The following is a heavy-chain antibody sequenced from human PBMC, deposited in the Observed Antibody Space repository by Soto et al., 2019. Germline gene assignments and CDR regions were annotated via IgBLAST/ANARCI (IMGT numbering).Heavy chain of an antibody. CDR3: AKDPQWELGGHFDY. V-gene: IGHV3-30*18. Sequence: QVQLVESGGGVVQPGRSLRLSCAASGFTFSSYGMHWVRQAPGKGLEWVAVISYDGSNKYYADSVKGRFTISRDNSKNTLYLQMNSLRAKDTAVYYCAKDPQWELGGHFDYWGQGTLVTVSS. CDR1: GFTFSSYG. J-gene: IGHJ4*02. D-gene: IGHD1-26*01. CDR2: ISYDGSNK.